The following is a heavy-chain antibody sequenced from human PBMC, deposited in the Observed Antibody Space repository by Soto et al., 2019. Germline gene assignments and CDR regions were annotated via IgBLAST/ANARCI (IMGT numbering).Heavy chain of an antibody. V-gene: IGHV4-59*01. CDR3: ARDNNSGDSGDWFDP. CDR1: GGSINSYY. CDR2: IYYSGNT. J-gene: IGHJ5*02. Sequence: PSETLSLTCTVSGGSINSYYWSWIRQPPGKGLEWIGYIYYSGNTNYNPSLKSRVTISVDTSKNHFSLKLSSVTAADTAVYYCARDNNSGDSGDWFDPWGQGTLVTVPQ. D-gene: IGHD4-17*01.